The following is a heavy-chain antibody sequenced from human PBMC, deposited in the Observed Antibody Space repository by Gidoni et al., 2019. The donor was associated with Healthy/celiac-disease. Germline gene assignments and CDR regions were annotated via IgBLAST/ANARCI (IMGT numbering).Heavy chain of an antibody. V-gene: IGHV3-30*18. D-gene: IGHD1-7*01. J-gene: IGHJ4*02. Sequence: QVQLVESGGGVVQPGRSLRPSCAASGFPFSSYGMHWVRQDPGKGLEWVAVISYDGSNKYYADSVKGRFTISRDNSKNTLYLQMNSLRAEDTAVYYCAKDSNWNYGYYFDYWGQGTLVTVSS. CDR2: ISYDGSNK. CDR1: GFPFSSYG. CDR3: AKDSNWNYGYYFDY.